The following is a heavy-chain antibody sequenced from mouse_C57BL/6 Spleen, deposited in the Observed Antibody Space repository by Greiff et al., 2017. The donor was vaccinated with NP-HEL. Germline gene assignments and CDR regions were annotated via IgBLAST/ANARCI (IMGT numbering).Heavy chain of an antibody. CDR2: IWSGGST. Sequence: QVQLKESGPGLVQPSQSLSITCTVSGFSLTSYGVHWVRQPPGKGLEWLGVIWSGGSTDYNAAFISRLSISKDNSKSQVFFKMNSLQADDTAIYYCAKNSWDRDWYFDVWGTGTTVTVSS. CDR1: GFSLTSYG. J-gene: IGHJ1*03. CDR3: AKNSWDRDWYFDV. D-gene: IGHD4-1*01. V-gene: IGHV2-4*01.